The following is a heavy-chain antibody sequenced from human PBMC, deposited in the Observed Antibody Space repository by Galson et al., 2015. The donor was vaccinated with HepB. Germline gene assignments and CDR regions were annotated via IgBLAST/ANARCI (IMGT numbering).Heavy chain of an antibody. CDR2: IKQDGSEK. Sequence: SLRLSCAASGFTFSSYWMSWVRQAPGKGLEWVANIKQDGSEKYYVDSVKGRFTISRDNAKNSLYLQMNSLRAEDTAVYYCARARYYYGSGSYFDYWGQGTLVTVSS. J-gene: IGHJ4*02. CDR1: GFTFSSYW. CDR3: ARARYYYGSGSYFDY. D-gene: IGHD3-10*01. V-gene: IGHV3-7*03.